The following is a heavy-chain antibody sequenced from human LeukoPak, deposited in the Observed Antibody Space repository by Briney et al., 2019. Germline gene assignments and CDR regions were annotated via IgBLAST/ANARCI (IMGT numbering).Heavy chain of an antibody. J-gene: IGHJ4*02. Sequence: PGGSLRLSCAASGLTFSNYGMHWVRQAPGKGLEWVAVIPYDGFNPYYADSVKGRFTISRDNSKNTLWLQMNSLRAEDTAVYYCAKVKEMYSSGSYYFDYWGQGTLVTVSS. V-gene: IGHV3-30*18. D-gene: IGHD6-19*01. CDR2: IPYDGFNP. CDR3: AKVKEMYSSGSYYFDY. CDR1: GLTFSNYG.